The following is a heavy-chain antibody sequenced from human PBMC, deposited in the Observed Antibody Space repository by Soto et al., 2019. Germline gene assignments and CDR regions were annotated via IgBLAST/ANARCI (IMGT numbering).Heavy chain of an antibody. CDR1: GGSIGSYY. J-gene: IGHJ5*02. V-gene: IGHV4-59*01. CDR3: GREIVGATGWFDP. Sequence: SETLSLTCTVSGGSIGSYYWTWIRQPPGKGLEWIGYIYYIGRTNYNPSLKSRVTMSIDTSKNQFSLRLNSVTAADTAVYYCGREIVGATGWFDPWGQGTLVTVSS. D-gene: IGHD1-26*01. CDR2: IYYIGRT.